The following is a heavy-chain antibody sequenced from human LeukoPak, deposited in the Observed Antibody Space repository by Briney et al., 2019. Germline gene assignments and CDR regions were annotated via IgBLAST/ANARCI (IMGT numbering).Heavy chain of an antibody. CDR3: ARVVRDYYYYYMDV. V-gene: IGHV1-18*01. Sequence: VASVKVSCKASGYTFTSYGICWVRQAPGQGLEWMGWISAYNGYTNYTQKLQGRVTMTTDTSTSTAYMELRSLKSDDTAVYYCARVVRDYYYYYMDVWDKGTTVAVSS. J-gene: IGHJ6*03. CDR1: GYTFTSYG. D-gene: IGHD2-21*01. CDR2: ISAYNGYT.